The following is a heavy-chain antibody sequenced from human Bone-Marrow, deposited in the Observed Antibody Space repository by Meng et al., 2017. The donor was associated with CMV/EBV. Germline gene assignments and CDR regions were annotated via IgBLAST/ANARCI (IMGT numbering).Heavy chain of an antibody. CDR3: AKCQGESRGYFDY. Sequence: GGSLRLSCAASGFTFSSYAMSWVRQAPGKGLEWVSAISGSGGSTYYADSVKGRFTISRDNFKNTLYLQMNSLRAEDTAVYYCAKCQGESRGYFDYWGQGTLVTVSS. CDR1: GFTFSSYA. V-gene: IGHV3-23*01. D-gene: IGHD3-16*01. CDR2: ISGSGGST. J-gene: IGHJ4*02.